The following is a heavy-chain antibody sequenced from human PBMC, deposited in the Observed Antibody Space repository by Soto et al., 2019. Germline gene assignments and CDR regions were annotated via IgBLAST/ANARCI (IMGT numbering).Heavy chain of an antibody. J-gene: IGHJ4*02. CDR3: ATTRDYYDSSGGY. CDR1: GGSISSSSYY. D-gene: IGHD3-22*01. CDR2: IYYSGST. Sequence: LCGGSISSSSYYWGWIRQPPGKGLEWIGSIYYSGSTYYNPSLKSRVTISVDTSKNQFSLKLSSVTAADTAVYYCATTRDYYDSSGGYWGQGTLVTVSS. V-gene: IGHV4-39*01.